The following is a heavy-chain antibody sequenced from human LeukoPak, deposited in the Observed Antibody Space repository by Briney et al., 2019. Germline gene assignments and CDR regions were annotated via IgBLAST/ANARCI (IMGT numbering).Heavy chain of an antibody. CDR3: ARELGGSLPDAFDI. J-gene: IGHJ3*02. V-gene: IGHV4-59*12. CDR1: GGSITSYY. Sequence: SETLSLTCTVSGGSITSYYWSWIRQPPGKGLEWIGYIYYSGSTYYNPSLKSRVTISVDTSKNQFSLKLSSVTAADTAVYYCARELGGSLPDAFDIWGQGTMVTVSS. CDR2: IYYSGST. D-gene: IGHD2-15*01.